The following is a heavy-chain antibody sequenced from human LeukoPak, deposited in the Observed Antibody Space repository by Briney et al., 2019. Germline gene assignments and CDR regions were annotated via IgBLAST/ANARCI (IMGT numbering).Heavy chain of an antibody. CDR2: INPNSGGT. CDR3: AREVVLMVYALGY. CDR1: GYTFTAYY. D-gene: IGHD2-8*01. Sequence: ASVKVSCKASGYTFTAYYMHWVRQAPGQGLEWMGWINPNSGGTNYAQKFQGRVTMTRDTSISTAYMELSRLRSDGTAVYYCAREVVLMVYALGYWGQGTLVTVSS. V-gene: IGHV1-2*02. J-gene: IGHJ4*02.